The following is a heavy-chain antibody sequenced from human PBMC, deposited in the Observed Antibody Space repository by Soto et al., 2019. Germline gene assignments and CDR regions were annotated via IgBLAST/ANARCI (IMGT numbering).Heavy chain of an antibody. CDR2: IGTAGDT. CDR1: GFTFSSYD. V-gene: IGHV3-13*01. CDR3: AREIRYMQLVNSKIHYYYCGMDV. Sequence: EVQLVESGGGLVQPGGSLRLSCAASGFTFSSYDMHWVRQATGKGLEWVSAIGTAGDTYYPGSVKGRFTISRENAKNSLYLQMNSLRAEDTAVYYCAREIRYMQLVNSKIHYYYCGMDVWGQGTTVTVSS. D-gene: IGHD6-13*01. J-gene: IGHJ6*02.